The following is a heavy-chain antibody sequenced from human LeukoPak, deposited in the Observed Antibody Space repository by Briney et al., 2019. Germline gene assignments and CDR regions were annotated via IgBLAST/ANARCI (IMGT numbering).Heavy chain of an antibody. D-gene: IGHD1-26*01. CDR3: ARVKGYSGSYYSDY. Sequence: ASVKVSCKASGYTFTGYYMHWVRQAPGQGLEWMGWINPNSGGTNYAQKFQGRVTMTRDTPISTAYMELSRLRSDDTAVYYCARVKGYSGSYYSDYWGQGTLVTVSS. J-gene: IGHJ4*02. V-gene: IGHV1-2*02. CDR1: GYTFTGYY. CDR2: INPNSGGT.